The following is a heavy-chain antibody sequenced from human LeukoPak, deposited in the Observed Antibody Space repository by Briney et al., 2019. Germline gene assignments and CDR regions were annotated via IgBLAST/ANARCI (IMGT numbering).Heavy chain of an antibody. V-gene: IGHV4-39*07. D-gene: IGHD2-15*01. Sequence: SETLSLTCTVSGGSISSSSYYWGWIRQPPGKGLEWIGSIYYSGSTNYNPSLKSRVTISVDTSKKQFSLKLSSVTAADTAVYYCARDNSYCSGGSCRDAFDIWGQGTMVTVSS. CDR3: ARDNSYCSGGSCRDAFDI. J-gene: IGHJ3*02. CDR2: IYYSGST. CDR1: GGSISSSSYY.